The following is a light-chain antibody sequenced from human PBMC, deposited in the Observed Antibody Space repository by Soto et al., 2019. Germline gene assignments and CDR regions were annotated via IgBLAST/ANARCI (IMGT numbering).Light chain of an antibody. CDR2: TAT. J-gene: IGKJ2*01. V-gene: IGKV1-6*01. CDR3: LQDYSHHPT. CDR1: QDISNG. Sequence: AIQMTQSPSSLSASLGDSVAITCRASQDISNGLAWYHHRPGTAPKLLIYTATALQSGVPLRISGSGSGTELTLTIRNLQPEDYATYYCLQDYSHHPTFGQGTRLEIK.